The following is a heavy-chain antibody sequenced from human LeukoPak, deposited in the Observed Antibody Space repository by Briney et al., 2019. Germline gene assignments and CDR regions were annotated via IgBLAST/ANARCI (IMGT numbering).Heavy chain of an antibody. V-gene: IGHV4-39*01. J-gene: IGHJ4*02. Sequence: SETLSLTCTVSGGSISSSSYYWGWIRQPPGKGLEWIGSIYYSGSTYYNPSLKSRVTISVDTYKNQFSLKLSSVPAEDTAVYYCARHRSDIVVVPAAVDYWGQGTLVTVSS. CDR2: IYYSGST. D-gene: IGHD2-2*01. CDR3: ARHRSDIVVVPAAVDY. CDR1: GGSISSSSYY.